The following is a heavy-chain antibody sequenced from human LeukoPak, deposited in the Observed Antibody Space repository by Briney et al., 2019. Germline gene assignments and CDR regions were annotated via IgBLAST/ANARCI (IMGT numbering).Heavy chain of an antibody. V-gene: IGHV4-59*01. D-gene: IGHD1-14*01. CDR3: ARRNEGPADV. Sequence: SETLSLTCTVSGGSISGFYWSWIRQPPGKGLEWIGYVHYSGSTTYNPSLKSRVTISLDTSENQFSLNLNSVTAADTAVYYCARRNEGPADVWGQGTTVTVSS. CDR2: VHYSGST. CDR1: GGSISGFY. J-gene: IGHJ6*02.